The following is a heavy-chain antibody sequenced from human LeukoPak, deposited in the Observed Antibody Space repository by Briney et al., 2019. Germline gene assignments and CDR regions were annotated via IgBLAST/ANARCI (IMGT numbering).Heavy chain of an antibody. Sequence: GGSLRLSCAASGFTFSDYYMSWIRQAPGKGLEWVSDISSTSIYTNYADSVKGRFTISRDNAKNSLYLQMNSLRAEGTAVYYCAREDGYSSSWYSDYWGQGTLVTVSS. D-gene: IGHD6-13*01. CDR3: AREDGYSSSWYSDY. J-gene: IGHJ4*02. CDR1: GFTFSDYY. V-gene: IGHV3-11*05. CDR2: ISSTSIYT.